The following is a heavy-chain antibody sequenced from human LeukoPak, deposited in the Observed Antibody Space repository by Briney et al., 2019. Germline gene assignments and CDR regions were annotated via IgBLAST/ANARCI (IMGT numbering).Heavy chain of an antibody. J-gene: IGHJ3*02. CDR3: ARAPLRIAAAGLGAFDI. V-gene: IGHV1-69*13. CDR1: GGTFSSYA. Sequence: ASVKVSCKASGGTFSSYAISWVRQAPGQGLEWMGGIIPIFGTANYAQKFQGRVTITADESTSTAYMELSSLRSEDTAVYYCARAPLRIAAAGLGAFDIWGQGTMVTVSS. D-gene: IGHD6-13*01. CDR2: IIPIFGTA.